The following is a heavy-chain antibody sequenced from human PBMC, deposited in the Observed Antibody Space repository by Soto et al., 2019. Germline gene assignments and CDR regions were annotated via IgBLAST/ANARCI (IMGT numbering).Heavy chain of an antibody. J-gene: IGHJ3*01. V-gene: IGHV3-53*01. CDR2: IYSGGST. Sequence: GGSLSLSCAGSGFIVSSYYMSWVRQAPGKGLEWISVIYSGGSTYYADSVKGRFTISRDNSENTLYLQLNSLRAEDTAVYYCAKSGGNGWFADAFDVWGQGTMVTVSS. CDR3: AKSGGNGWFADAFDV. CDR1: GFIVSSYY. D-gene: IGHD6-19*01.